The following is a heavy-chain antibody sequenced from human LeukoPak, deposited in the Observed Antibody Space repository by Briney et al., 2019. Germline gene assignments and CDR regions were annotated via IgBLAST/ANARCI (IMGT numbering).Heavy chain of an antibody. V-gene: IGHV3-23*01. J-gene: IGHJ4*02. Sequence: GGSLRLSCAASGFTFSSYAMSWVRQAPGKGLEWVSAISGSGGSTYYADSVKGRFTISRDNSKNTLYLQMNSLRAEDTAVYYCAKDLGSILGGYLDYWGQGSLVSVSS. D-gene: IGHD5-24*01. CDR3: AKDLGSILGGYLDY. CDR1: GFTFSSYA. CDR2: ISGSGGST.